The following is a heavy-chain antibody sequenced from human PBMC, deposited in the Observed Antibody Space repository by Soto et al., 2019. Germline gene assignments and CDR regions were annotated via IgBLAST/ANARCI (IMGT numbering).Heavy chain of an antibody. Sequence: ASVKVSCKASGGTFSSYAISWVRQAPGQGLEWMGGIIPIFGTANYAQKFQGRVTITADESTSTAYMELSSLRSEDTALYYCARVILTGYYSDYWGQGTLVTVSS. CDR2: IIPIFGTA. J-gene: IGHJ4*02. CDR1: GGTFSSYA. V-gene: IGHV1-69*13. D-gene: IGHD3-9*01. CDR3: ARVILTGYYSDY.